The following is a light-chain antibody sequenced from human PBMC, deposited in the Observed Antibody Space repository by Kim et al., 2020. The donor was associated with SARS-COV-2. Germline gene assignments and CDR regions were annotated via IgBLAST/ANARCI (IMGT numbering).Light chain of an antibody. CDR1: SLRSYY. CDR2: GKN. V-gene: IGLV3-19*01. Sequence: ALGQTVRITCQGDSLRSYYARWYQQKPGQAPVLVIYGKNNRPSGIPDRFSGSSSGNTASLTITGAQAEDEADYYCNSRDSSGKHLVFGGGTKVTVL. CDR3: NSRDSSGKHLV. J-gene: IGLJ2*01.